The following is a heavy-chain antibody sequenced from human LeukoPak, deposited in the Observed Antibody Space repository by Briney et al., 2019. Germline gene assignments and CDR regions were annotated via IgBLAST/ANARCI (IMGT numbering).Heavy chain of an antibody. CDR1: GGTFSSYA. CDR2: IIPIFGTA. D-gene: IGHD2-15*01. J-gene: IGHJ5*02. V-gene: IGHV1-69*01. Sequence: SVKVSCKASGGTFSSYAISWVRQAPGQGLEWMGGIIPIFGTANYAQKFQGRVTITADESTSTAYMELSSLRSEDTAVYYCARGLVVVAAINWFDPWGQGTLVTVSS. CDR3: ARGLVVVAAINWFDP.